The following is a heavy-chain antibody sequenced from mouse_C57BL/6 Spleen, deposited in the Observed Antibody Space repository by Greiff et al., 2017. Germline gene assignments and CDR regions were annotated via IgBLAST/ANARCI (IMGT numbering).Heavy chain of an antibody. CDR3: ARGGFYYGSSPWYFDV. D-gene: IGHD1-1*01. Sequence: VQLKQSGPELVKPGDSVKISCKASGYSFTGYFMNWVMQSHGKSLEWIGRINPYNGDTFYNQKFKGKATLTVDKSSSTAHMELRSLTSEDSAVYYCARGGFYYGSSPWYFDVWGTGTTVTVSS. J-gene: IGHJ1*03. CDR2: INPYNGDT. CDR1: GYSFTGYF. V-gene: IGHV1-20*01.